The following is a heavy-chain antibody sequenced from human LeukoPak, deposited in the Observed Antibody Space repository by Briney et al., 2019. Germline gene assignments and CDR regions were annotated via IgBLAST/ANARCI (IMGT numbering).Heavy chain of an antibody. CDR1: GFTFSGYW. Sequence: PGGSLRLSCAASGFTFSGYWMSWVRQAPGKGLEWVANIKQDGSEKYYVDSVKGRFTISRDNAKNSLYLQMNSLRAEDTAVYYCARDEYSSGWYVDYWGQGTLVTVSS. V-gene: IGHV3-7*01. J-gene: IGHJ4*02. CDR2: IKQDGSEK. CDR3: ARDEYSSGWYVDY. D-gene: IGHD6-19*01.